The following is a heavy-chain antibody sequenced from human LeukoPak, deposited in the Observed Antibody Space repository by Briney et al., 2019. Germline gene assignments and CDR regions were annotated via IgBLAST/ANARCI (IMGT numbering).Heavy chain of an antibody. CDR2: INHSGST. J-gene: IGHJ5*02. CDR3: ARVRKEWLGKGNWFDP. V-gene: IGHV4-34*01. Sequence: SETLSLTCAVYGGSFSGYYWSWIRQPPGKGLEWTGEINHSGSTNYNPSLKSRVTISVDTSKNQFFLKLSSVTAADTAVYYCARVRKEWLGKGNWFDPWGQGTLVTVSS. CDR1: GGSFSGYY. D-gene: IGHD6-19*01.